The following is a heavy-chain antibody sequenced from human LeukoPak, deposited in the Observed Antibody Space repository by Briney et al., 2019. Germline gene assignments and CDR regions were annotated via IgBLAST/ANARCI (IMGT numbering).Heavy chain of an antibody. J-gene: IGHJ4*02. CDR1: GGSISSASYY. Sequence: PSQTLSLTCTVSGGSISSASYYWSWIRQPAGKGLQWIGRIYTSGSTYYNPSLKSRVTISVDTSKNQSSLKLSSVTAADTAVYYCARDWPARGSYFGQGTLVTVSS. CDR3: ARDWPARGSY. V-gene: IGHV4-61*02. D-gene: IGHD1-26*01. CDR2: IYTSGST.